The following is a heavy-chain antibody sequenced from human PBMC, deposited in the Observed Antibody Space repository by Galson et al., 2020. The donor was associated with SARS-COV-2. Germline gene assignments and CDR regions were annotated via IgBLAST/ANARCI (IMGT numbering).Heavy chain of an antibody. D-gene: IGHD3-10*01. Sequence: GESLKISCKGSGYRFSTYWIGWVRQMPGKGLEWMGIIYPDDSDTRYSPSLEGQVIISADKSISTAYLQWTSLKASDTAIYYCARRIWSGINRYFDLWGRGTLVTVSS. CDR3: ARRIWSGINRYFDL. V-gene: IGHV5-51*01. CDR2: IYPDDSDT. J-gene: IGHJ2*01. CDR1: GYRFSTYW.